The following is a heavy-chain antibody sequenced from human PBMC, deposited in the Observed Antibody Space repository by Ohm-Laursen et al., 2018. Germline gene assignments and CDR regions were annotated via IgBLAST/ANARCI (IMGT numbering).Heavy chain of an antibody. D-gene: IGHD6-6*01. V-gene: IGHV4-34*01. CDR1: GGSISSYY. CDR2: INHSGST. J-gene: IGHJ4*02. CDR3: ARRGVAARLYYLDY. Sequence: GTLSLTCIVSGGSISSYYWSWIRQPPGKGLEWIGEINHSGSTNYNPSLKSRVTISVDTSKNQFSLKLSSVTAADTAVYYCARRGVAARLYYLDYWGQGTLVTVSS.